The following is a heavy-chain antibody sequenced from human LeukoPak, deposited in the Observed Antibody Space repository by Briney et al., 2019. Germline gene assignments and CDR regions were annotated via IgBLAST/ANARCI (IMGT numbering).Heavy chain of an antibody. V-gene: IGHV3-15*01. CDR1: GFTFSDYY. J-gene: IGHJ4*02. CDR2: IKTKTEGGTT. CDR3: ASYGSGSHDY. D-gene: IGHD3-10*01. Sequence: GGSLRLSCAASGFTFSDYYMSWIRQAAGKGLEWVGRIKTKTEGGTTDYAAPVKGRFTISRADSKNTVYLQMNSLKTEDTAVYYCASYGSGSHDYWGQGSLVTVSS.